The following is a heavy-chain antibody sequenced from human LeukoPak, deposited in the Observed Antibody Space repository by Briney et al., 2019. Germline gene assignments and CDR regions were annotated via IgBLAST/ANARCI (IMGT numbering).Heavy chain of an antibody. D-gene: IGHD2-21*01. CDR3: ARGRDSGYYFDY. CDR1: GGSIRSYY. CDR2: INHSGST. Sequence: SETLSLTCTVSGGSIRSYYWSWIRQPPGKGLEWIGEINHSGSTNYNPSLKSRVTISVDTSKNQFSLKLSSVTAADTAVYYCARGRDSGYYFDYWGQGTLVTVSS. J-gene: IGHJ4*02. V-gene: IGHV4-34*01.